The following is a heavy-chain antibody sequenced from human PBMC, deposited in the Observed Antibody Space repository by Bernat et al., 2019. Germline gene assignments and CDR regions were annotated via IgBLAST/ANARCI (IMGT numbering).Heavy chain of an antibody. D-gene: IGHD2-2*01. CDR2: IYYSGST. CDR1: GVSISSSSYY. Sequence: QLQLQESGPGLVKPSETLSLTCTVSGVSISSSSYYWGWIRQPPGKGLEWIGSIYYSGSTYYNPSLKSRVTISVDTSKNQFSLKLSSVTAADTAVYYCARSDIVVVPAAMSWFDPWGQGTLVTVSS. J-gene: IGHJ5*02. CDR3: ARSDIVVVPAAMSWFDP. V-gene: IGHV4-39*01.